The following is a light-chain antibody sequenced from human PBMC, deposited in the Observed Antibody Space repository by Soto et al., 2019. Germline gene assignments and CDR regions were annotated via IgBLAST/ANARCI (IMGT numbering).Light chain of an antibody. V-gene: IGLV3-21*04. CDR3: QVWDITTDHYV. CDR2: YDN. Sequence: SYELTQPPSVSVAPEKTARLTCGGDNIGSKRVHWYRQKPGQAPVLVIYYDNDRPSGIPERFSGSNSGNTATLTINRVEAGDEADYYCQVWDITTDHYVFGTRTKVTVL. J-gene: IGLJ1*01. CDR1: NIGSKR.